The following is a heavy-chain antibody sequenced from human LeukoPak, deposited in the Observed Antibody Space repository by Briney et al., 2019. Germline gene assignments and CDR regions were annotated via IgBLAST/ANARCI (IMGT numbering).Heavy chain of an antibody. CDR2: NRAYNGNT. Sequence: ASVKVSCKASGYTFTGYYMHWVRQAPGQGLEWMGWNRAYNGNTNYAQKLQGRVTMTTDTSTSTAYMELRSLRSDDTAVYYCARDSPPIVLMVYAIPLDYWGQGTLVTVSS. CDR1: GYTFTGYY. V-gene: IGHV1-18*04. CDR3: ARDSPPIVLMVYAIPLDY. J-gene: IGHJ4*02. D-gene: IGHD2-8*01.